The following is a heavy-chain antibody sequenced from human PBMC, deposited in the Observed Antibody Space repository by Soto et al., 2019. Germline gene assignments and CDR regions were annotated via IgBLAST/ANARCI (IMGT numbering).Heavy chain of an antibody. CDR3: ARPLTRSSDAFDI. CDR2: IYSGGST. V-gene: IGHV3-53*02. CDR1: GFTVSSNY. J-gene: IGHJ3*02. Sequence: EVQLVETGGGLIQPGGSLRLSCAASGFTVSSNYMSWVRQAPGKGLEWVSVIYSGGSTYYADSVKGRFTISRDNSKNTLYLQMNSLRAEDTAVYYCARPLTRSSDAFDIWGQGTMVTVSS. D-gene: IGHD2-15*01.